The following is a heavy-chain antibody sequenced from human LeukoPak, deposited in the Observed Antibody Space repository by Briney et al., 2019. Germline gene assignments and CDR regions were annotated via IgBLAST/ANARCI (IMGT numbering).Heavy chain of an antibody. CDR1: GFTFSRYA. CDR2: IWFDGSNK. V-gene: IGHV3-33*06. Sequence: GGSLRLSCAASGFTFSRYAMHWIRQAPGKGLEWVAVIWFDGSNKYYADSVKGRFTISRDNSENTLYLEMNSLRAEDTAVYYCAKMDSIAAAGTFDYWGQGTLVTVSS. J-gene: IGHJ4*02. CDR3: AKMDSIAAAGTFDY. D-gene: IGHD6-13*01.